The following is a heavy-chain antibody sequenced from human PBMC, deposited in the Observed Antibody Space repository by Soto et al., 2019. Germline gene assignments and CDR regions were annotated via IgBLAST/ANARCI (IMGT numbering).Heavy chain of an antibody. D-gene: IGHD6-19*01. J-gene: IGHJ4*02. Sequence: ASVEVSCKASGYTFTSSDINWVRQATGQGLEWIGWVSPNSGNTGYAQKFQGRVTMTRNTSISTAYMELSSLRSEDTAVYYCARGSSGWSAGFDDWGQGSLVTVSS. V-gene: IGHV1-8*01. CDR3: ARGSSGWSAGFDD. CDR2: VSPNSGNT. CDR1: GYTFTSSD.